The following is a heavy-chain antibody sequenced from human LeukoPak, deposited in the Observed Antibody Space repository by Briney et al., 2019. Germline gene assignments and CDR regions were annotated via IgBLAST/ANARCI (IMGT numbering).Heavy chain of an antibody. Sequence: PGGSLRLSCVASGFPFSSYWMTWVRQAPGKGMEWVANIKQDGSKKSYVDSVKGRFTISRDNAKNSLYLQMNSRRAEETAIYYCTRVCYIDEGIDYWGQGTLVTVSS. V-gene: IGHV3-7*04. CDR3: TRVCYIDEGIDY. J-gene: IGHJ4*02. D-gene: IGHD2-15*01. CDR1: GFPFSSYW. CDR2: IKQDGSKK.